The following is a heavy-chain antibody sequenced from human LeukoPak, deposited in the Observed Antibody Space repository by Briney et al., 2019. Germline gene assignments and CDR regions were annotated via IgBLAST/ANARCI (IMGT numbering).Heavy chain of an antibody. CDR3: ARVPVAAPYYYYYYGMDV. V-gene: IGHV1-69*04. CDR1: GGTFSSYA. J-gene: IGHJ6*02. Sequence: SVKVSCKASGGTFSSYAISWVRQAPGQGLEWMGRIIPILGIANYAQKFQCRVTITADKSTSTAYMELSSLRSEDTAVYYCARVPVAAPYYYYYYGMDVWGQGTTVTVSS. CDR2: IIPILGIA.